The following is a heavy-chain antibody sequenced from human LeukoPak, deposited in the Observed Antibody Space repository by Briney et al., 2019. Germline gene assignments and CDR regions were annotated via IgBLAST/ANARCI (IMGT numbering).Heavy chain of an antibody. J-gene: IGHJ6*02. Sequence: PSETLSLTCTVSGGSISSYYWSWIRQPPGKGLEWIGYIYYSGSTNYNPSLKSRVTISVDTSKNQFSLKLSSVTAADTAVYYCARVPPPIPVAAAGTGYYYYYGMGVWGQGTTVTVSS. CDR2: IYYSGST. CDR1: GGSISSYY. CDR3: ARVPPPIPVAAAGTGYYYYYGMGV. D-gene: IGHD6-13*01. V-gene: IGHV4-59*01.